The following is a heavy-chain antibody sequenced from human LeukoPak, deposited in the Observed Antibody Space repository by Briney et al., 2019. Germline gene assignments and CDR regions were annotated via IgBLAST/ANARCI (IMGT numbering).Heavy chain of an antibody. CDR2: IYYSGST. V-gene: IGHV4-30-4*01. J-gene: IGHJ4*02. CDR1: GGSISSGDYY. D-gene: IGHD3-10*01. Sequence: PSETLSLTCTVSGGSISSGDYYWSWIRQPPGKGLEWIGYIYYSGSTYYNPSLKSRVTISVDTSKNQFSLKLSSVTAADTAVYYCASGRNYYGSGSYYRDTDYWGQGTLVTVSS. CDR3: ASGRNYYGSGSYYRDTDY.